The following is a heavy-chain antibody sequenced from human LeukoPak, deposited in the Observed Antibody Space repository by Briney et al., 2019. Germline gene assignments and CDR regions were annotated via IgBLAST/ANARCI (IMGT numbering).Heavy chain of an antibody. CDR2: ISGSGGST. CDR3: AKFRGYSYGPIGY. V-gene: IGHV3-23*01. Sequence: GGSLRLSCAASGFTFSTYDMSWVRQAPGKGLEWVSAISGSGGSTFYADSVKGRFTISRDNSKDTLYLQMNSLRAEDTAVYYCAKFRGYSYGPIGYWGQGTLVTVSS. D-gene: IGHD5-18*01. CDR1: GFTFSTYD. J-gene: IGHJ4*02.